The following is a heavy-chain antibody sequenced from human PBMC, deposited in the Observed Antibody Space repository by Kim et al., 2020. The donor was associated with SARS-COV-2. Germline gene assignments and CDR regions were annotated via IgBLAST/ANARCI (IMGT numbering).Heavy chain of an antibody. Sequence: SETLSLTCTVSGGSISSGGYYWSWIRQHPGKGLEWIVSIYYSGSTYYNPSLKSRVTISVDTSKNQFSLKLSSVTAADTAVYYCARGASITIFGVVILGGVFDPWGQGTLVTVSS. CDR2: IYYSGST. V-gene: IGHV4-31*03. J-gene: IGHJ5*02. CDR1: GGSISSGGYY. D-gene: IGHD3-3*01. CDR3: ARGASITIFGVVILGGVFDP.